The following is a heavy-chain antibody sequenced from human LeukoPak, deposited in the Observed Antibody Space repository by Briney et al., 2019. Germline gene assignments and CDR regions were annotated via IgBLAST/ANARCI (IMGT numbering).Heavy chain of an antibody. J-gene: IGHJ4*02. CDR1: GFTFSSYA. V-gene: IGHV3-64D*06. D-gene: IGHD5-12*01. Sequence: GGSLRLSCSASGFTFSSYAMHWVRQAPGKGLEYVSAISSNGSSTYYADSVKGRFTISRDNSKNTLYLQMSSLRAEDTAVYYCVKDSGYDFLDYWGQGTLVTVSS. CDR2: ISSNGSST. CDR3: VKDSGYDFLDY.